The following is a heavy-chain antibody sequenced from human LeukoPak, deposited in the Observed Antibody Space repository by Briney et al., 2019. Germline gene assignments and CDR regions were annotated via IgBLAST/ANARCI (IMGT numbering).Heavy chain of an antibody. J-gene: IGHJ4*02. CDR2: ISGSGGST. CDR3: AKRYYYGSSGYSPFDY. V-gene: IGHV3-23*01. Sequence: GGSLRLSCAASGFTFSSYAMSWVRQAPGKGLEWVSAISGSGGSTYYADSVKGRFTISRDNSKNTLYLQMNSLRAEDTAVYYCAKRYYYGSSGYSPFDYWGQGTLVTVSS. CDR1: GFTFSSYA. D-gene: IGHD3-22*01.